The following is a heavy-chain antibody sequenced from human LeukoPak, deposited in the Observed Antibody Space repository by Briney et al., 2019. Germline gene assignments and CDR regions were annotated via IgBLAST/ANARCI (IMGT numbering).Heavy chain of an antibody. V-gene: IGHV4-31*03. CDR1: GGSISSGGYY. D-gene: IGHD2-2*01. CDR2: IYYSGST. Sequence: SQTLSLTCTVSGGSISSGGYYWSWIRQHPGKGLEWIGYIYYSGSTYYNPSLKSRVTISVDTSKNQFSLKLSSVTAVDTAVYYCARDMSGYCSSTSCYANWFDPWGQGTLVTVSS. J-gene: IGHJ5*02. CDR3: ARDMSGYCSSTSCYANWFDP.